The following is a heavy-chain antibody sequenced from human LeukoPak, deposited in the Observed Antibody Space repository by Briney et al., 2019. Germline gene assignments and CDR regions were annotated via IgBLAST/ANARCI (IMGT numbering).Heavy chain of an antibody. J-gene: IGHJ4*02. D-gene: IGHD6-19*01. Sequence: SETLSLTCTVSGDSISSYYWSWIRQPPGKGLEWIGYIYYSGSTNYNPSLQSRVTISVDTSKSQFSLKLNSVTAADTAVYYCAREGRSSGWYPTIDYWGQGTPVTVSS. CDR1: GDSISSYY. CDR2: IYYSGST. CDR3: AREGRSSGWYPTIDY. V-gene: IGHV4-59*01.